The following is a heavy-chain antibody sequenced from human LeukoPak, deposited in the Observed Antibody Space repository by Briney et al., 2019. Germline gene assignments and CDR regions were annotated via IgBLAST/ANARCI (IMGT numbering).Heavy chain of an antibody. Sequence: GGSLRLSCAASGFTSRSYAMSWVRQAPGKGLEWVSTINGNGDNTYYADSVKGRVTISRGNSKNTLYLQMNSQRVEDTAVYYCARRGDYFPFDYWGQGILVTVSS. CDR3: ARRGDYFPFDY. J-gene: IGHJ4*02. D-gene: IGHD3-16*01. CDR1: GFTSRSYA. CDR2: INGNGDNT. V-gene: IGHV3-23*01.